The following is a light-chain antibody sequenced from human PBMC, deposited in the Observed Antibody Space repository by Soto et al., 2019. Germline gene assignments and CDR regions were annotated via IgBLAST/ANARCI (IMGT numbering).Light chain of an antibody. CDR2: AAS. Sequence: IQMTQSPSSLSASVGDRVTITCRASQSISSSLNWYQQKPGKPPKLLIYAASTLQSGVPSRFSASGSGSGSGIDFTLTISSLQPEDFATYYCQQNYVTTLTFGGGTKVDIX. J-gene: IGKJ4*01. CDR3: QQNYVTTLT. V-gene: IGKV1-39*01. CDR1: QSISSS.